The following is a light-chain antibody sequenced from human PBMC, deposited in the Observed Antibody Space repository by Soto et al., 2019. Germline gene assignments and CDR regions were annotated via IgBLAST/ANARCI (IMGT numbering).Light chain of an antibody. J-gene: IGKJ4*01. CDR1: QGVGRF. Sequence: EIVLTQSPATLSLSPGERAALSCRASQGVGRFLAWYQQKPGQAPRLLIYDAFNRATGIPARFSGSGSETDFTLAIDNLEPEDFAVYYCQQRGGWPLTFGGGTKV. V-gene: IGKV3-11*01. CDR2: DAF. CDR3: QQRGGWPLT.